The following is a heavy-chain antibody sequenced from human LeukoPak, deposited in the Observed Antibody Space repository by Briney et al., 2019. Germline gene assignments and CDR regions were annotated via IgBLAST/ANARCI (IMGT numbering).Heavy chain of an antibody. J-gene: IGHJ4*02. CDR1: GYTFTSYG. CDR2: MIAYNGNT. D-gene: IGHD3-16*02. CDR3: ARAMITFGGVIVLDY. Sequence: ASVKVSCKASGYTFTSYGISWVRQAPGQGLEWMGWMIAYNGNTNYAQKLQGRVTMTTDTSTSTAYMELRSLRSDDTAVYYCARAMITFGGVIVLDYWGQGTLVTVSS. V-gene: IGHV1-18*01.